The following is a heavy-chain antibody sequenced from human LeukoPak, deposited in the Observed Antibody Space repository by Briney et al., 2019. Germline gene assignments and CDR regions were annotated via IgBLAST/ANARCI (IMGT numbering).Heavy chain of an antibody. V-gene: IGHV3-23*01. CDR3: AKETHCSGGSCYTYYYYYYGMDV. D-gene: IGHD2-15*01. J-gene: IGHJ6*02. CDR1: GFTFSSYA. Sequence: GGSLRLSCAASGFTFSSYAMSWVRQAPGKGLEWVSAISGSGGSTYYADSVKGRFTISRDNSKNTLYLQMNSLRAEDAAVYYCAKETHCSGGSCYTYYYYYYGMDVWGQGTSVTVSS. CDR2: ISGSGGST.